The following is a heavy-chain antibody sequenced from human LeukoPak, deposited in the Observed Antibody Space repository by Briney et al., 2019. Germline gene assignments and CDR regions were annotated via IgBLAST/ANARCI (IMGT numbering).Heavy chain of an antibody. CDR2: ISSSSSTT. V-gene: IGHV3-48*02. CDR1: GFTFSSYS. Sequence: GGSLRFSCAASGFTFSSYSMNWVRQAPGKGLEWVSYISSSSSTTYYADSVKGRFTISRDNAKNSLYLQMNSLRDEDTAVYYCARDRTSPRIMITFGGFRHYYGMDVWGQGTTVTVSS. J-gene: IGHJ6*02. CDR3: ARDRTSPRIMITFGGFRHYYGMDV. D-gene: IGHD3-16*01.